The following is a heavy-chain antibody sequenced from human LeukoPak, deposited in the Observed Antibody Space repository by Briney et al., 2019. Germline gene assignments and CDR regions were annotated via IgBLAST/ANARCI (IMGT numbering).Heavy chain of an antibody. D-gene: IGHD4-17*01. J-gene: IGHJ4*02. CDR3: AKVHYGDYSYFDY. V-gene: IGHV3-30*18. CDR1: GFIFRTHA. CDR2: ISYDGSNK. Sequence: GGSLRLSCAASGFIFRTHAMAWVRQAPGKGLEWVAVISYDGSNKYYADSVKGRFTISRDNSKNTLYLQMNSLRAEDTAVYYCAKVHYGDYSYFDYWGQGTLVTVSS.